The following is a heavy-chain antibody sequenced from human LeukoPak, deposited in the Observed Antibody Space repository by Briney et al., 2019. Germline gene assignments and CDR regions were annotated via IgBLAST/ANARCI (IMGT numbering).Heavy chain of an antibody. D-gene: IGHD3-22*01. CDR2: IIPILGIA. Sequence: SVKVSCKASGGTFSSYAISWVRQAPGQGPEWMGRIIPILGIANYAQKFQGRVTITADKSTSTAYMELSSLRSEDTAVYYCARDRTPIYYYDSSGYYPDHDAFDIWGQGTMVTVSS. J-gene: IGHJ3*02. CDR3: ARDRTPIYYYDSSGYYPDHDAFDI. CDR1: GGTFSSYA. V-gene: IGHV1-69*04.